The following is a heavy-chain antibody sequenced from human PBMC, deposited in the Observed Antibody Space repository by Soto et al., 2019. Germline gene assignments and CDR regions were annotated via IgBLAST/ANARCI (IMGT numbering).Heavy chain of an antibody. CDR3: ARDRGDGYNNY. CDR2: IIPILGIA. V-gene: IGHV1-69*08. Sequence: QVQLVQSGAEVKKPGSSVTVSCKASGGTFSSYTISWVRQAPGQGLEWMGRIIPILGIANYAQKFQGRVTITADKSTSTAYMELSSLRSEDTAVYYCARDRGDGYNNYWGQGTLVTVSS. CDR1: GGTFSSYT. J-gene: IGHJ4*02. D-gene: IGHD3-10*01.